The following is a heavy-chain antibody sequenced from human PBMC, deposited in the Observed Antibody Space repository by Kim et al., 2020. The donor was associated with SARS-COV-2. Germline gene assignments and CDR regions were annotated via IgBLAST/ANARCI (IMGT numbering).Heavy chain of an antibody. CDR3: ARDTTNNRAFDY. D-gene: IGHD1-1*01. Sequence: ETLSLTCTVSGGSISSYFWSWIRQPAGKGLEWIGRIYTSGSTNYNPSLKSRVTMSIDTSKNQFSLNLTSVTAADTAVYYCARDTTNNRAFDYWGQGSLLTVSS. J-gene: IGHJ4*02. CDR1: GGSISSYF. V-gene: IGHV4-4*07. CDR2: IYTSGST.